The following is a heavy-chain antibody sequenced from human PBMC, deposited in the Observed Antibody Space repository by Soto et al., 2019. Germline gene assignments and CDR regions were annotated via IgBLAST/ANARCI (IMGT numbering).Heavy chain of an antibody. Sequence: QVQLVQSGAEVKKPGASVKVSCKASGYTFTSYDINWVRQATGQGLEWMGWMNPNSGNTDYAQKVQGRGTMTRNTSISTAYMELSSLSSEDAAVYYCARESLRGMDVWGQGTTVTVSS. V-gene: IGHV1-8*01. CDR1: GYTFTSYD. CDR2: MNPNSGNT. CDR3: ARESLRGMDV. J-gene: IGHJ6*02.